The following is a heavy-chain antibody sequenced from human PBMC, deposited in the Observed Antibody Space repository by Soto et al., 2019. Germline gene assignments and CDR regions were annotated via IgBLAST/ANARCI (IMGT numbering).Heavy chain of an antibody. J-gene: IGHJ5*02. CDR2: INHSGST. D-gene: IGHD6-13*01. CDR1: GGSFSGYY. CDR3: ARGIFLLLGSSPFDP. Sequence: SETLSLTCAVYGGSFSGYYWSWIRQPPGKGLEWIGEINHSGSTNYNPSLESRVTISVDTSKNQFSLKLSSVTAADTAVYYCARGIFLLLGSSPFDPWGQGTLVTVSS. V-gene: IGHV4-34*01.